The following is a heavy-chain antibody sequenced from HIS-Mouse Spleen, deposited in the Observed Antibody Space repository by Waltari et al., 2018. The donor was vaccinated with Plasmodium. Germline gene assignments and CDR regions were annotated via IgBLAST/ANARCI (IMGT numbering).Heavy chain of an antibody. V-gene: IGHV3-7*01. D-gene: IGHD3-10*01. Sequence: EVQLVESGGGLVQPGGSLRLSCAASGFTFSSYWMSWVRQAPGKGLEGVAKKKQVGREKYYGDSVKGRFTISRDNAKNALYLQMNSLRAEDTAVYYCARDKITMVRGGVDYWGQGTLVTVSS. J-gene: IGHJ4*02. CDR2: KKQVGREK. CDR1: GFTFSSYW. CDR3: ARDKITMVRGGVDY.